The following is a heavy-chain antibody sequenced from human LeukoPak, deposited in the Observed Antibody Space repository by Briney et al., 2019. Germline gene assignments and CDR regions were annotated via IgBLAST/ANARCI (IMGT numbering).Heavy chain of an antibody. CDR2: IYPGDSDT. Sequence: GESLKISCKGSGYIFTNYWIAWVRQMPGKGLEWMGSIYPGDSDTRYSPSFQGQVTISADKSISTAYLQWSSLKASDTAMYYCARHSESSGCSYWGQGTLVTVSS. D-gene: IGHD6-19*01. J-gene: IGHJ4*02. CDR3: ARHSESSGCSY. CDR1: GYIFTNYW. V-gene: IGHV5-51*01.